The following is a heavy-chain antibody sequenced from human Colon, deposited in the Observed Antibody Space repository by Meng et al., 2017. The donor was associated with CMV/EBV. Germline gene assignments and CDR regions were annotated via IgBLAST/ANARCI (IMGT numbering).Heavy chain of an antibody. V-gene: IGHV2-5*02. Sequence: QITLRESGPTLVKPTQTLTLTCTFSCFSLTTSPVGVGWIRRPPGKALEWLALIVWDDMKRYNSSLASRLTVTKDTSKNQVVLTMTNMDPVDTATYYCAHTSGRDCATPDCHIRYFDPWGQGTLVTVSS. CDR2: IVWDDMK. CDR1: CFSLTTSPVG. CDR3: AHTSGRDCATPDCHIRYFDP. D-gene: IGHD2-15*01. J-gene: IGHJ5*02.